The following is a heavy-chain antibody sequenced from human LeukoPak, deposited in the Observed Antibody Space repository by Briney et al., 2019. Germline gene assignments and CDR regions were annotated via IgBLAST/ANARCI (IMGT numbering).Heavy chain of an antibody. CDR1: GFTVSSNY. D-gene: IGHD6-19*01. Sequence: PGGSLRLSCAASGFTVSSNYMSWVRQAPGKGLEWVSVIYSGGSTNYADSVKGRFTISRDNSKNTLYLQMNSLRAEDTAVYYCARGDSSGWYPFFDYWGQGTLVTVSS. CDR2: IYSGGST. J-gene: IGHJ4*02. V-gene: IGHV3-66*02. CDR3: ARGDSSGWYPFFDY.